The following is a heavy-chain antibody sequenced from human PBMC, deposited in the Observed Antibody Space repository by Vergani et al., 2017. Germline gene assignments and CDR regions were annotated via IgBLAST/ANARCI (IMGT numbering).Heavy chain of an antibody. Sequence: QVQLQESGPGLVKSSETLSLTCSVSFDSIRNLYCKWIRPPPGKGLEWIGSIHYSENTNYNPSLKTRVTISVDTSKNQFSLTLTAVTAADTAVYYCASDTHSGRRADRWGQGSLVTVTS. J-gene: IGHJ5*02. CDR3: ASDTHSGRRADR. D-gene: IGHD6-19*01. CDR1: FDSIRNLY. V-gene: IGHV4-59*11. CDR2: IHYSENT.